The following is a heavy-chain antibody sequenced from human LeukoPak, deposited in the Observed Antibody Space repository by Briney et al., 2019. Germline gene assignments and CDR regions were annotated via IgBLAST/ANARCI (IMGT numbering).Heavy chain of an antibody. J-gene: IGHJ4*02. CDR2: INPNSGGT. V-gene: IGHV1-2*04. D-gene: IGHD6-13*01. CDR1: GYTFTGYY. CDR3: ARVHSSSSEAFDY. Sequence: GASVKVSCKASGYTFTGYYMHWVRQAPGQGLEWMGWINPNSGGTNYAQKFQGWVTMTRDTSISTAYMELSRLRSDDTAVYYCARVHSSSSEAFDYWGQGTLVTVSS.